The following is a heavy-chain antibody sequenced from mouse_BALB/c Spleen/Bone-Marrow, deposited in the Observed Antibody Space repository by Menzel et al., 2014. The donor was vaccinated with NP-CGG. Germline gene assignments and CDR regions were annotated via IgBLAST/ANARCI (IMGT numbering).Heavy chain of an antibody. Sequence: QVQLQQSGAELMKPGASVKISCKATGYTFSSNWIDWVKQRPGHGLEWIGEILPGSGSTNYNEKFKGKATFTADTSSNTAYMQLSSLTSEDSAVYYCARELGDYWGQGTLVTVSA. CDR3: ARELGDY. CDR1: GYTFSSNW. CDR2: ILPGSGST. D-gene: IGHD4-1*01. V-gene: IGHV1-9*01. J-gene: IGHJ3*01.